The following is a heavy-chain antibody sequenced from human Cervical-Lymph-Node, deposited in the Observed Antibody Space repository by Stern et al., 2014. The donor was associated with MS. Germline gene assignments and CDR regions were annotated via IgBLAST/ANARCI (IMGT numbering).Heavy chain of an antibody. V-gene: IGHV1-18*01. D-gene: IGHD2-15*01. Sequence: QLVQSGPELKKPGASVTVSCKASGYIFTMKGITWVRQAPGQGLEWMGWSSADNGKTNYAEKFQGRVTMTTDTSTSTAYMELRSLRSDDTAVYYCARRASYSGDFDYWGQGTLVTVSS. J-gene: IGHJ4*02. CDR2: SSADNGKT. CDR3: ARRASYSGDFDY. CDR1: GYIFTMKG.